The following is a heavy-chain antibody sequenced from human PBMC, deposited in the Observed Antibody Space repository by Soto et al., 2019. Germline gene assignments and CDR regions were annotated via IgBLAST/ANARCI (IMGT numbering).Heavy chain of an antibody. J-gene: IGHJ4*02. CDR2: ISAYTGNT. D-gene: IGHD3-22*01. CDR1: GYTFPSYG. CDR3: ARLWGLDYYDSSPQDY. Sequence: QVQLVQSGAEVKKPGASVKVSCKASGYTFPSYGISWVRQAHGQGLEWMGWISAYTGNTNYAQKLQGRVNMTTDTSTSTAYMELRSLRSDDTAVYYCARLWGLDYYDSSPQDYWGQGTLVTVSS. V-gene: IGHV1-18*01.